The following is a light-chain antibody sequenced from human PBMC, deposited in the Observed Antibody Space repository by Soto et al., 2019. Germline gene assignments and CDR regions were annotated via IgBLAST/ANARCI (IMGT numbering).Light chain of an antibody. CDR1: QSISSW. CDR2: KAS. CDR3: QLSRPYSRT. J-gene: IGKJ1*01. Sequence: DIQMTQSPSTLSASVGDRVTITCRASQSISSWLAWYQQKPGKAPKLLIYKASSLESGVPSRFSGSESGTEYTLTIISLQHDDFTTYYCQLSRPYSRTFGQVTKVQIK. V-gene: IGKV1-5*03.